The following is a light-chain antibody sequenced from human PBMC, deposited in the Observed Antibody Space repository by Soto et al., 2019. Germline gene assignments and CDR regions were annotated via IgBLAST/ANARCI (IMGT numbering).Light chain of an antibody. V-gene: IGKV3-11*01. CDR1: QSVSSY. Sequence: EIVLTHSPATLSLSPGERATLSCRASQSVSSYLAWYQQKPGQAPRLLIYDASNRATGIPARFSGSGSGTDFTVTISSLEPEDFAVYYCQQRSNWPPGALTFGGGTKVEIK. J-gene: IGKJ4*01. CDR3: QQRSNWPPGALT. CDR2: DAS.